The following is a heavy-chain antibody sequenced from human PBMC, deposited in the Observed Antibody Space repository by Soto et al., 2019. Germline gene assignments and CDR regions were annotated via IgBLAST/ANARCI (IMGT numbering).Heavy chain of an antibody. J-gene: IGHJ5*02. D-gene: IGHD3-10*01. V-gene: IGHV3-21*01. CDR3: TSHAPPHSRARGWFDT. CDR1: GFTFRSFT. Sequence: GWSLRLSCAASGFTFRSFTMNWVRQAPGKGLEWVSTISSNSAYIYYTDALRGRFTISRDNAKNSLHLQMNSLRAEDTAVYYCTSHAPPHSRARGWFDTWGPGTLVTVSA. CDR2: ISSNSAYI.